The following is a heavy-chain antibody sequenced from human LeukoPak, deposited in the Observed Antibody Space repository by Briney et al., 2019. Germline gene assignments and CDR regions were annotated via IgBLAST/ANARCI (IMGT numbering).Heavy chain of an antibody. CDR1: KFTFSNYW. CDR3: ARVRYSYGLLDY. Sequence: PGGSLRLSSVVSKFTFSNYWMHWVRQAPGEGLVWVSRINGDGSSTAYADSVKGRFTISRDNAKNTLYLQMNSLRAEDTAVYYCARVRYSYGLLDYWGQGTLVTVSS. CDR2: INGDGSST. D-gene: IGHD5-18*01. V-gene: IGHV3-74*01. J-gene: IGHJ4*02.